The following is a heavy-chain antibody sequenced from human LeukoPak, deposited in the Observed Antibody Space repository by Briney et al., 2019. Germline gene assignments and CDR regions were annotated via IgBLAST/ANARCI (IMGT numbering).Heavy chain of an antibody. CDR3: ARERGGQDWDFDL. CDR2: IWDDGSNK. V-gene: IGHV3-33*01. D-gene: IGHD3-10*01. Sequence: GGSLRLSCAASGLNFNDYDMDWVRQAPGKGPEWVAVIWDDGSNKYYAESVKGRFTISRDSSKNMLYLQMNSLRVEDTAVYYCARERGGQDWDFDLWGRGTLVTVSS. J-gene: IGHJ2*01. CDR1: GLNFNDYD.